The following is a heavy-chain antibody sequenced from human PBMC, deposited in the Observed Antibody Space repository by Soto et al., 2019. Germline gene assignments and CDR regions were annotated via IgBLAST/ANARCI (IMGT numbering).Heavy chain of an antibody. V-gene: IGHV4-4*02. J-gene: IGHJ4*02. D-gene: IGHD2-15*01. CDR3: ARTSRYCSGGSCYSGQSYFDY. CDR1: SGSISSSNW. CDR2: IYHSGST. Sequence: PSETLSLTCAVSSGSISSSNWWSWVRQPPGKGLEWIGEIYHSGSTNYNPSLKSRVTISVDKSKNQFSLKLSSVTAADTAVYYCARTSRYCSGGSCYSGQSYFDYWGQGTLVTVSS.